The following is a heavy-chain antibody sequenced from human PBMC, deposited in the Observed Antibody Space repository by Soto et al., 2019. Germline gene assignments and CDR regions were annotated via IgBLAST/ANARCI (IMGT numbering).Heavy chain of an antibody. CDR3: ARDSRGYSYGYGMDV. J-gene: IGHJ6*02. Sequence: PGWSLRLSCAASGFTFSSYGMHLVRQAPGKGLEWVAVIWYDGSNKYYADSVKGRFTISRDNSKNTLYLQMNSLRAEDTAVYYCARDSRGYSYGYGMDVWGQGTKVTVSS. CDR1: GFTFSSYG. V-gene: IGHV3-33*01. D-gene: IGHD5-18*01. CDR2: IWYDGSNK.